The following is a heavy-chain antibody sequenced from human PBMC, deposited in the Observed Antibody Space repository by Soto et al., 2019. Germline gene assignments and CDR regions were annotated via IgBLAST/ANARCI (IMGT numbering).Heavy chain of an antibody. Sequence: SETLSLTCTVSGGSISSSSYYWVWIRQPPGKGLEWIGSIYYSGSTYYNPSLKSRVTISVDTSKNQFSLKLSSVTAADTAVYYCARHWGSFGELLNWFDPWGQGTLVTVSS. CDR1: GGSISSSSYY. CDR2: IYYSGST. J-gene: IGHJ5*02. V-gene: IGHV4-39*01. D-gene: IGHD3-10*01. CDR3: ARHWGSFGELLNWFDP.